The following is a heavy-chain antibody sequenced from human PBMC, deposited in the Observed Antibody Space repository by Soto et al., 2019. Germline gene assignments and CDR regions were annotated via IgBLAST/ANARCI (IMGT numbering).Heavy chain of an antibody. D-gene: IGHD2-2*02. CDR3: TRVLYGTS. V-gene: IGHV3-48*03. CDR2: ISGSGTTT. CDR1: GFTFSSYE. J-gene: IGHJ5*02. Sequence: GGSLRLSCAGYGFTFSSYEMNWVRQAPGKGLEWVSFISGSGTTTYYADSVRGRFTISRDNTKNSLYLQMNSLSAEDTGVYYCTRVLYGTSWGQGTLVTVSS.